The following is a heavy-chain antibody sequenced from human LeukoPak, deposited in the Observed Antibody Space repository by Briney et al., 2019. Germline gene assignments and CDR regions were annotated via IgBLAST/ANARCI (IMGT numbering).Heavy chain of an antibody. Sequence: SETLSLTCTVSGGSISGYYWSWIRQPPGKGLEWIGYIYYSGSTNYNPSLKSRVTISVDTSKNQFSLKLSSVTAADTAVYYCARYGSGSYYYYYGMDVWGKGTTVTVSS. CDR2: IYYSGST. CDR1: GGSISGYY. D-gene: IGHD3-10*01. V-gene: IGHV4-59*01. J-gene: IGHJ6*04. CDR3: ARYGSGSYYYYYGMDV.